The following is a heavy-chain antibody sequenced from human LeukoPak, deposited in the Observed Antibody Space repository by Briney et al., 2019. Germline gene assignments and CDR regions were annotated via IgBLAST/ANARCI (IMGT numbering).Heavy chain of an antibody. J-gene: IGHJ4*02. CDR3: ARVATYYDSSGYNSGYFDY. CDR2: ITTDGSST. Sequence: GGSLRLSCAASGFTFSSYWMHWVRQAPGKWLVWVSRITTDGSSTTYADSVKGRFTISRDNAKNTLYLQMNSLRAEDTAVYYCARVATYYDSSGYNSGYFDYWGQGILVTVSS. CDR1: GFTFSSYW. V-gene: IGHV3-74*01. D-gene: IGHD3-22*01.